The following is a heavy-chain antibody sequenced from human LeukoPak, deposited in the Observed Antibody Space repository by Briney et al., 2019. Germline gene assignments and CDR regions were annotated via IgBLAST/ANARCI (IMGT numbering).Heavy chain of an antibody. J-gene: IGHJ4*02. V-gene: IGHV4-59*01. CDR1: GGSISSYY. CDR2: IYYSGST. CDR3: ARGRRDGGVIVISYFDY. D-gene: IGHD3-16*02. Sequence: PSETLSLTCTVSGGSISSYYWSWIRQPPGKGLEWIGYIYYSGSTNYNPSLKSRVTISVDTSKNQFSLKLSSVTAADTAVYYCARGRRDGGVIVISYFDYWGQGTLVTVSS.